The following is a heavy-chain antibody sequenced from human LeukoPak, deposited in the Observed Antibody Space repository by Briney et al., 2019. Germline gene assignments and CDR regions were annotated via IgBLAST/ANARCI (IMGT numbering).Heavy chain of an antibody. D-gene: IGHD3-22*01. CDR2: IHTSGST. J-gene: IGHJ4*02. CDR1: GGSINNYY. Sequence: SETLSLTCTVSGGSINNYYWNWIRQPAGKGLEWIGRIHTSGSTNYNPSLRSRVTISVDTSENQFSLKLSSVTAADTAVYYCARHDTSDYTYFYYWGQGTLVTVSS. CDR3: ARHDTSDYTYFYY. V-gene: IGHV4-4*07.